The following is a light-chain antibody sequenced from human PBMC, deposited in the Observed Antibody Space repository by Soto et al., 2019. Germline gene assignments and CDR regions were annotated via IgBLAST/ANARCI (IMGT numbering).Light chain of an antibody. CDR1: QSVDSTF. CDR3: QQYMSSVT. CDR2: GVS. J-gene: IGKJ1*01. Sequence: EIVLTQSPGSLSLSPGERATLSCRASQSVDSTFFAWYQKKAGQAPMLLKYGVSKRATGIPDRFSGSGSVTDFTLTISRLEPEYFAEYYCQQYMSSVTFGQGTRVEIK. V-gene: IGKV3-20*01.